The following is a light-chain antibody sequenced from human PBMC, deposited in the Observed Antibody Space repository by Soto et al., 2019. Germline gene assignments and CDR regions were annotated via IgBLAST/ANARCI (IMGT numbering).Light chain of an antibody. CDR2: EVS. V-gene: IGLV2-14*01. CDR1: SSDIGDYDY. J-gene: IGLJ1*01. Sequence: QSVLTQPASVSGSPGQSITISCTGSSSDIGDYDYDSWYQQHPGKAPKVLISEVSNRPSGVSNRFSGSKSGNTASLTISGLQAEDEADYYCNSYATGNTRVFGTGTKVTVL. CDR3: NSYATGNTRV.